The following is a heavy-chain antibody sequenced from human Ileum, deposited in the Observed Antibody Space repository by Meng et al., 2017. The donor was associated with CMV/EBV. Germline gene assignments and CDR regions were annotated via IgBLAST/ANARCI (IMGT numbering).Heavy chain of an antibody. Sequence: LSCATSRFTLSDYWTHWVRQAPGKGLVWVSRIDREANTIDYAGSVRGRFTISRDYAKNTVYLQMNSLRAEDTAVYYCAKDFGGPSDSWGQGTPVTVSS. CDR1: RFTLSDYW. V-gene: IGHV3-74*01. CDR2: IDREANTI. J-gene: IGHJ4*02. CDR3: AKDFGGPSDS. D-gene: IGHD3-10*01.